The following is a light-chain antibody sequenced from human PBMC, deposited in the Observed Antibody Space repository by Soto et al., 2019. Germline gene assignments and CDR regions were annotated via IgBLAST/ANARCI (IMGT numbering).Light chain of an antibody. CDR2: EVT. Sequence: QSALTQPASMSGSPGQSITISCTGTSSDVGGYNYVSWYQQHPGKAPKLMIYEVTNRPSGVSYRFSGSKSGNTASLTISGLQAEDEADYYCTSYTGSSTLLLFGGGTKLTVL. CDR1: SSDVGGYNY. CDR3: TSYTGSSTLLL. V-gene: IGLV2-14*01. J-gene: IGLJ2*01.